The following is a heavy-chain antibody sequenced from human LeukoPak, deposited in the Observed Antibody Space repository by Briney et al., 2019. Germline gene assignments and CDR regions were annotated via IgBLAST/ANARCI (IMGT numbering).Heavy chain of an antibody. J-gene: IGHJ4*02. D-gene: IGHD3-10*01. Sequence: PGGSLRLSCAASGFTFSSYSMNWVRQAPGKGLEWVSSISSSSSSYIYYADSVKGRFTISRDNAKNSLYLQMSSLRAEDTAVYYCARVAYGSGSYQDYWGQGTLVTVSS. CDR2: ISSSSSSYI. CDR3: ARVAYGSGSYQDY. CDR1: GFTFSSYS. V-gene: IGHV3-21*01.